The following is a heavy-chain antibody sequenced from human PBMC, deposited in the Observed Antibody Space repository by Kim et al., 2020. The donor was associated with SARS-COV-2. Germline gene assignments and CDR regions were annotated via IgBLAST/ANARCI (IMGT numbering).Heavy chain of an antibody. J-gene: IGHJ3*01. Sequence: GGSLRLSCAASGFTFNSYVMSWVRQAPGKGLEWVSAISASGANTYYADSVKGRFTISRDNSKNTLYLQMNSLRAEDAAVYYCAKDSHILTGYYPFDAFDFWGQGTMVTVSS. D-gene: IGHD3-9*01. CDR1: GFTFNSYV. V-gene: IGHV3-23*01. CDR3: AKDSHILTGYYPFDAFDF. CDR2: ISASGANT.